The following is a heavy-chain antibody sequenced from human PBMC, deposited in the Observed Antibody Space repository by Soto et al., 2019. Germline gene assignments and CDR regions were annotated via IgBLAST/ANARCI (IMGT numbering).Heavy chain of an antibody. J-gene: IGHJ6*02. CDR2: VSPDSGST. CDR1: GYTFSGYD. D-gene: IGHD3-3*01. V-gene: IGHV1-8*01. CDR3: ARATELRYVEWSVYRGGNYAMDV. Sequence: QVQLVQSGAEVKKPGASVRVSCKASGYTFSGYDINWVRQATGQGLEWMGWVSPDSGSTGYAVIFQGRVTMTWDRSTTTAYMDLSSLTYEDSAVYYCARATELRYVEWSVYRGGNYAMDVWGQGTTVTVSS.